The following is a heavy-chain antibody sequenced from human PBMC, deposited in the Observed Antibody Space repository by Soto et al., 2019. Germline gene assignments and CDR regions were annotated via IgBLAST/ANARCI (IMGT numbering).Heavy chain of an antibody. CDR2: ISAYNGNT. D-gene: IGHD3-3*01. Sequence: SSVKVSCKASGYTFTSYGISWVRQAPGQGLEWMGWISAYNGNTNYAQKLQGRVTMTTDTSTSTAYMELRSLRSDDTAVYYCARDEVNYDFWSGNYNWFDPWGQGNMVTVYS. V-gene: IGHV1-18*04. CDR3: ARDEVNYDFWSGNYNWFDP. J-gene: IGHJ5*02. CDR1: GYTFTSYG.